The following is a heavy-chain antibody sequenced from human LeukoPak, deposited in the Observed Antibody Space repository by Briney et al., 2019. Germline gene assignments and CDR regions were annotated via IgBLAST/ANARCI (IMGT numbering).Heavy chain of an antibody. CDR2: ISGSGGST. D-gene: IGHD3-22*01. CDR3: AKAMRYYYDSSGYYLDY. J-gene: IGHJ4*02. V-gene: IGHV3-23*01. CDR1: GFTFSSYA. Sequence: GGSLRLSCAASGFTFSSYAMSWVRQAPGKGLEWVSAISGSGGSTYYADSVKGRFTISRDNSKNTLYLQMNSLRAEDTAVYYCAKAMRYYYDSSGYYLDYWGQGTLVTVSS.